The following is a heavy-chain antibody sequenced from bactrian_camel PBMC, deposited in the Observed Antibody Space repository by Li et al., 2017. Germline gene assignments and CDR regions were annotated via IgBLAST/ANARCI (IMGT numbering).Heavy chain of an antibody. D-gene: IGHD4*01. CDR1: GTSIDSPC. CDR3: AASHSFILTPRFYRLESSDYPY. V-gene: IGHV3S53*01. Sequence: QLVESGGGSVQAGGSLELSCSAFGTSIDSPCMAWFRQGPGKEREGVAVVTRFGSAIYADSVKGRFTIYEDIAKMTLYLETNSLKPEDTAMYYCAASHSFILTPRFYRLESSDYPYRGQGTQVTVSS. J-gene: IGHJ4*01. CDR2: VTRFGSA.